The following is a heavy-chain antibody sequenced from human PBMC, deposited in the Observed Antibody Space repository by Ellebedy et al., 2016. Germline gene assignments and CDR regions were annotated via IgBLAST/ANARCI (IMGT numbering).Heavy chain of an antibody. Sequence: GESLKISCAASGFTFSSSAMRWVRQAPGKGREWVSSIRSGGGTSYADSVKGRFTSSRDNSESTLYLQMNSRRVEDTAVYYWATTSGYGTGWFGRNDYWGLGTLVTVSS. CDR1: GFTFSSSA. D-gene: IGHD2-8*02. CDR2: IRSGGGT. J-gene: IGHJ4*02. CDR3: ATTSGYGTGWFGRNDY. V-gene: IGHV3-23*01.